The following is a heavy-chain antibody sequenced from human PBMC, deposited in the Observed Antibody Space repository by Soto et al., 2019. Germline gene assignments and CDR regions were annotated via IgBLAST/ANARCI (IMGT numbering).Heavy chain of an antibody. V-gene: IGHV3-33*01. J-gene: IGHJ4*02. CDR1: GFTFSIYG. D-gene: IGHD5-12*01. CDR2: IRYDGSND. Sequence: QVQLVESGGGVVQPGRSLRLSCAASGFTFSIYGMHWVRQAPGKGLEWLAVIRYDGSNDYYADSVRGRFTISRDNSKNMVYLQMNSLRAEDTAVYYCVRDADIVATILNYWGQGTLVTVSS. CDR3: VRDADIVATILNY.